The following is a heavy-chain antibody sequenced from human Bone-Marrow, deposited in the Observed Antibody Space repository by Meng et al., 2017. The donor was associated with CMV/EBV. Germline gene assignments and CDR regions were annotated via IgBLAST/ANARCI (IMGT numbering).Heavy chain of an antibody. CDR2: IYSDGRT. Sequence: GGSLRLSCAASGFTFSSYVMTWVRQAPGKGLEWVSVIYSDGRTYYADSVKGRFTISRDNSKNTLYLQMNSLRAEDTAVYYCARDPTDSNYGSYWDQGTLVTVSS. CDR1: GFTFSSYV. D-gene: IGHD4-11*01. J-gene: IGHJ4*02. CDR3: ARDPTDSNYGSY. V-gene: IGHV3-66*02.